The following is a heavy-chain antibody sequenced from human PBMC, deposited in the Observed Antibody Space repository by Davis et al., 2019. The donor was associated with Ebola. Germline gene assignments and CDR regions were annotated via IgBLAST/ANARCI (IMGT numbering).Heavy chain of an antibody. V-gene: IGHV3-49*03. D-gene: IGHD1-26*01. CDR1: GFTFGDYA. CDR3: TRDGPEWKLPAFDI. Sequence: GESLKISCTASGFTFGDYAMSWFRQAPGKGLEWVGFIRSKAYGGTIEYAASVKGRFTISRDDSKSIAYLQMNSLKTEDTAVYYCTRDGPEWKLPAFDIWGQGTMVTVSS. CDR2: IRSKAYGGTI. J-gene: IGHJ3*02.